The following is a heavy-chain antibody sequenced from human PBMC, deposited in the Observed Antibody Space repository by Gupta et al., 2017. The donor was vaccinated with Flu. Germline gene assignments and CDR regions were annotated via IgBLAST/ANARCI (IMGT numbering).Heavy chain of an antibody. CDR3: TFGNGSNSPLKY. Sequence: QITLKESGPTLVKPTQTLTLTCTFSGFSLTTPGVLVGWIRQPPGKALEWLALIYWDDDKRYSPSLKNRLTISRDTSKSQVVLTLTNMDPVDTATYYCTFGNGSNSPLKYWGQGILVTVSP. CDR2: IYWDDDK. V-gene: IGHV2-5*02. J-gene: IGHJ4*02. D-gene: IGHD2/OR15-2a*01. CDR1: GFSLTTPGVL.